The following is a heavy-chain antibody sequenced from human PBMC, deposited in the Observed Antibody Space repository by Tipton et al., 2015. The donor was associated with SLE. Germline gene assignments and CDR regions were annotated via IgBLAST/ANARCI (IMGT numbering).Heavy chain of an antibody. CDR3: ASWTYGSSSPDY. J-gene: IGHJ4*02. Sequence: TLSLTCTVSGGSMNIGVLYWGWIRQHPGKGLEWIGYISYSGSTYYNPSLKSRITISVDTSKSQFSLDLNSVTAADTAVYYCASWTYGSSSPDYWGQGTLVTVSS. CDR1: GGSMNIGVLY. V-gene: IGHV4-31*03. D-gene: IGHD6-6*01. CDR2: ISYSGST.